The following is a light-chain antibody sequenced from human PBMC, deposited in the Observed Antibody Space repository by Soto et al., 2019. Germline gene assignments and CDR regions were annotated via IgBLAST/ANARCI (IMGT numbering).Light chain of an antibody. CDR1: QDISNY. Sequence: DIQMTQSPSSLSVSVGDRVTITCRASQDISNYLAWFQQQPGKAPRSLIYVASTLQSGVPSRFSGSGSGTDFTLTISSLQPEDFATYFCQQYNTYPLTFGQGTKVDIK. CDR3: QQYNTYPLT. V-gene: IGKV1-16*01. J-gene: IGKJ1*01. CDR2: VAS.